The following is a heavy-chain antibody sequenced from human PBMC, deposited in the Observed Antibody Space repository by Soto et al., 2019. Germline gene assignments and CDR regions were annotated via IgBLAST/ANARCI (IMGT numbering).Heavy chain of an antibody. CDR1: GFTFSSYG. V-gene: IGHV3-33*08. CDR3: ARDPGYCTGGSCFTFDY. J-gene: IGHJ4*02. CDR2: IWYDGYNK. Sequence: GGSLRLSCAASGFTFSSYGMHWVRQAPGKGLEWVAIIWYDGYNKYYADSVKGLFAISRDNSKNTLYLQMNSLCAEDTAVYYCARDPGYCTGGSCFTFDYWGQGT. D-gene: IGHD2-15*01.